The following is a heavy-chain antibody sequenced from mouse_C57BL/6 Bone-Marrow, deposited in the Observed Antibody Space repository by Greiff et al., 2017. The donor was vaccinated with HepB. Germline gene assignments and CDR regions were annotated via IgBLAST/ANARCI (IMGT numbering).Heavy chain of an antibody. V-gene: IGHV3-8*01. CDR2: ISYSGST. CDR1: GYSITSDY. Sequence: VQLQQSGPGLAKPSQTLSLTCSVTGYSITSDYWNWIRKFPGNKLEYMGYISYSGSTYYNPSLKSRISITRDTSKNQYYLQLNSVTTEDTATYYCARSRGYYGSSYVGYFDVWGTGTTVTVSS. CDR3: ARSRGYYGSSYVGYFDV. D-gene: IGHD1-1*01. J-gene: IGHJ1*03.